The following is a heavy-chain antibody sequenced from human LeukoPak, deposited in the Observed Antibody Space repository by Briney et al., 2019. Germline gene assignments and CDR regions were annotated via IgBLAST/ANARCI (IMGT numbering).Heavy chain of an antibody. CDR2: INPSGGST. D-gene: IGHD3-10*01. CDR1: GYTFTSYY. J-gene: IGHJ4*02. Sequence: ASVTVSCTASGYTFTSYYMHWVRQAPGQGLEWMGIINPSGGSTSYAQKFQGRVTMTRDTSTSTVYMELSSLRSEDTAVYYCARGQAVYYYGSGNQDFDYWGQGTLVTVSS. CDR3: ARGQAVYYYGSGNQDFDY. V-gene: IGHV1-46*01.